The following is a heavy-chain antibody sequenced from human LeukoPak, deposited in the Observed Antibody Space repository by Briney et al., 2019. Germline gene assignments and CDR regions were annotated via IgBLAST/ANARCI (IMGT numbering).Heavy chain of an antibody. J-gene: IGHJ5*02. V-gene: IGHV3-74*01. CDR3: AKGEYYYDSSGYKDNWFDP. Sequence: GGSLRLSCAASGFTFSSYWMHWVRQAPGKGLVWVSRINSDGSSTSYADSVKGRFTISRDNAKNSLYLQMNSLRAEDMALYYCAKGEYYYDSSGYKDNWFDPWGQGTLVTVSS. D-gene: IGHD3-22*01. CDR1: GFTFSSYW. CDR2: INSDGSST.